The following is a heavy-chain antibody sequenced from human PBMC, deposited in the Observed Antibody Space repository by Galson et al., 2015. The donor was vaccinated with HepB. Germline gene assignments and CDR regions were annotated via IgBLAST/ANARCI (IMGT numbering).Heavy chain of an antibody. V-gene: IGHV3-48*04. D-gene: IGHD1-7*01. CDR1: GFTFSSYS. CDR3: ARENYNKNDY. Sequence: SLRLSCAASGFTFSSYSMDWVRQAPGKGLEWVSYISSSGSTIYYADSVKGRFTTSRDNAKNSLYLQMNSLRAEDTAAYYCARENYNKNDYWGQGTLVTVSS. J-gene: IGHJ4*02. CDR2: ISSSGSTI.